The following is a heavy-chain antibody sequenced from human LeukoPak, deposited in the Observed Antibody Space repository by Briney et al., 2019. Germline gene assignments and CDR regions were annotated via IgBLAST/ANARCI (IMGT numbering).Heavy chain of an antibody. V-gene: IGHV4-59*08. Sequence: SETLSLTCTVSGGSISTYSWSWIRQPPGKGLEWIGYIYYSGSTNYNPSLKSRVTTSIDTSKNHFSLKLSSVTAADTAVYYCARSSGWYVFDYWGQGTLVTVSS. CDR1: GGSISTYS. J-gene: IGHJ4*02. CDR3: ARSSGWYVFDY. CDR2: IYYSGST. D-gene: IGHD6-19*01.